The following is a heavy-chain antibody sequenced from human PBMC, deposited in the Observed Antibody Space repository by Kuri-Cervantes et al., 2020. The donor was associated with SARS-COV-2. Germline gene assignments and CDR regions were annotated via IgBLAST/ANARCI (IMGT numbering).Heavy chain of an antibody. Sequence: ESLKISCTVSGGSISSSSYYWGWIRQPPGKGLEWIGSIYYSGSTYYNPSLKSRVTISVDTSKNQFSLKLSSVTAADTAVYYCARGYYYYYYTDVWGKGTTVTVSS. CDR2: IYYSGST. J-gene: IGHJ6*03. CDR3: ARGYYYYYYTDV. V-gene: IGHV4-39*07. CDR1: GGSISSSSYY.